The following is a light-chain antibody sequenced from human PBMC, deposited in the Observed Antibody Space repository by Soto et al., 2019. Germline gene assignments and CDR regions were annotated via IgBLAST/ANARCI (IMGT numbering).Light chain of an antibody. CDR1: QSISTW. J-gene: IGKJ2*01. CDR2: KAS. CDR3: QQYNSFPYT. V-gene: IGKV1-5*03. Sequence: DIQMTQSPSTLSASVGDRVTIPCRASQSISTWLAWYQQKPGKAPKLLIYKASSLKSGVPSRFSGSGSGTEFTCTISSLEPDDIATYYCQQYNSFPYTFGRGTKLEIK.